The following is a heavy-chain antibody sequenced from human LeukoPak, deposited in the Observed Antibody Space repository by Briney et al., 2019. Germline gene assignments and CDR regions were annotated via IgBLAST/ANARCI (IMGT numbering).Heavy chain of an antibody. CDR1: GFTFDDYA. CDR2: ISWNSGSI. J-gene: IGHJ6*03. CDR3: AKGGDYYYYYMDV. D-gene: IGHD3-16*01. Sequence: GGSLRLSCAASGFTFDDYAMHWVRQAPGKGLEWVSGISWNSGSIGYADSVKGRSTISRDNAKNSLYLQMNSLRAEDTALYYCAKGGDYYYYYMDVWGKGTTVTVSS. V-gene: IGHV3-9*01.